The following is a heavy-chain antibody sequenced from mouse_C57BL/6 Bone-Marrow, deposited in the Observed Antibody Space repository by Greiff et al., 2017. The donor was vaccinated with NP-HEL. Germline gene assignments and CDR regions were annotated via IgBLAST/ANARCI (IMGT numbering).Heavy chain of an antibody. Sequence: VQLQQSGAELVMPGASVKLSCKAFGYTFTSHWMHWVKQRPGQGLEWIGEIDPFDSYTNYKQKFKGKSTLTVDKSSSTAYMQLSSLTSEDSAVYYCARWGYYYGSSPGGQGTLVTVSA. CDR3: ARWGYYYGSSP. V-gene: IGHV1-69*01. J-gene: IGHJ3*01. CDR1: GYTFTSHW. CDR2: IDPFDSYT. D-gene: IGHD1-1*01.